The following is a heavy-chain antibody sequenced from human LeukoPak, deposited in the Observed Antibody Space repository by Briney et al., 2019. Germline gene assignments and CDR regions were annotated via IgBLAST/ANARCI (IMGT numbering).Heavy chain of an antibody. Sequence: SETLSLTCAVYGGSFSAYYWSWICQPPGKGLEWIGEINHSGSTNYNPSLKSRVAISVDTSRNQFSLRLSSVTAADTAVYYCARGQRITMTDWGQGTLVTVSS. CDR2: INHSGST. J-gene: IGHJ4*02. D-gene: IGHD3-22*01. CDR3: ARGQRITMTD. CDR1: GGSFSAYY. V-gene: IGHV4-34*01.